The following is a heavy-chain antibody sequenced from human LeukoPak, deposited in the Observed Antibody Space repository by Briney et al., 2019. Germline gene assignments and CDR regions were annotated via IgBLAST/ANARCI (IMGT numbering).Heavy chain of an antibody. V-gene: IGHV1-8*03. J-gene: IGHJ4*02. CDR1: GYTFTGYY. Sequence: ASVKVSCKASGYTFTGYYMHWVRQATGQGLEWMGWMNPNSGNTGYAQKFQGRVTITRNTSISTAYMELSSLRSEDTAVYYCARDHGGSYGYWGQGTLVTVSS. CDR3: ARDHGGSYGY. CDR2: MNPNSGNT. D-gene: IGHD1-26*01.